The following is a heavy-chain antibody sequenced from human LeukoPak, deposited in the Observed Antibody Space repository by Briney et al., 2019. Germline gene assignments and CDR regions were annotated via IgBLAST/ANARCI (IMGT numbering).Heavy chain of an antibody. CDR1: GGSISSSNW. V-gene: IGHV4-4*02. CDR3: ARVSTHSYNWFDP. Sequence: SETLSLTCAVSGGSISSSNWWSWVRQPPGKGLEWIGEIYHSGSTNYNPSLKSRVTISVDKSKNQFSLKLSSVTAADTAVYYCARVSTHSYNWFDPWGQGTLVTVSS. J-gene: IGHJ5*02. D-gene: IGHD6-6*01. CDR2: IYHSGST.